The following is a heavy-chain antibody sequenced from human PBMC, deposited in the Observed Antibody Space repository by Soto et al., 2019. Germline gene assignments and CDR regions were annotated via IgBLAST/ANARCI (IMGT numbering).Heavy chain of an antibody. V-gene: IGHV1-8*02. D-gene: IGHD3-3*01. Sequence: ASVKVSCQASGYTFTSYGINWVRQATGQGLEWMGWMNPNSGNTGYAQKFQGRVTMTRNTSISTAYMELSSLRSEDMAVYYCARLYYDFWSGWGYMDVWGKGTTVTVSS. CDR2: MNPNSGNT. CDR3: ARLYYDFWSGWGYMDV. J-gene: IGHJ6*03. CDR1: GYTFTSYG.